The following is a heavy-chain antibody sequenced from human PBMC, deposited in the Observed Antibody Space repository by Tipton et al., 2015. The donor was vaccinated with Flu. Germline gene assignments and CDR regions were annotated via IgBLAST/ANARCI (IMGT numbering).Heavy chain of an antibody. V-gene: IGHV3-11*01. CDR2: INSNGNTI. CDR3: ARGGGYRGYDPYFDY. CDR1: GFTFSDYY. Sequence: SLRLSCAASGFTFSDYYMSWIRQSPGKGLEWVSYINSNGNTIYYADSVRGRITISGDNAKNSLYLQMNSLRAEDTAMYYCARGGGYRGYDPYFDYWGQGTLVSVSS. D-gene: IGHD5-12*01. J-gene: IGHJ4*02.